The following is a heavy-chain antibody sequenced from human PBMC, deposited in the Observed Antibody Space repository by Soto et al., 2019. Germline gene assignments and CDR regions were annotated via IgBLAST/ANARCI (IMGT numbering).Heavy chain of an antibody. J-gene: IGHJ4*02. CDR3: ARAGRTTVTTSAYFDY. CDR2: IWYDGSNE. D-gene: IGHD4-4*01. Sequence: QVHLEESGGGVVQPGTTLKLSCSASGFTLTTYAMHWVRQTPGKGLEWVAVIWYDGSNEYYADSVKGRFTISRDNSKNELYLQMNRLRAVDTAVYYCARAGRTTVTTSAYFDYWGQGTLVTVSS. V-gene: IGHV3-33*01. CDR1: GFTLTTYA.